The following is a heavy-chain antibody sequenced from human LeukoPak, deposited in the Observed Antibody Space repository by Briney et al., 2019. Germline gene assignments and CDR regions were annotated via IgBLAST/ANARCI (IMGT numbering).Heavy chain of an antibody. Sequence: GESLKISCKGSGYSFTSYWSGWVRQMPGKGLEWMGIIYPGDSDTRYSPSFQGQVTISADKSISTAYLQWSSLKASDTAMYYCARLHPRLQIVGPYFDYWGQGTLVTVSS. CDR1: GYSFTSYW. CDR3: ARLHPRLQIVGPYFDY. V-gene: IGHV5-51*01. CDR2: IYPGDSDT. D-gene: IGHD1-26*01. J-gene: IGHJ4*02.